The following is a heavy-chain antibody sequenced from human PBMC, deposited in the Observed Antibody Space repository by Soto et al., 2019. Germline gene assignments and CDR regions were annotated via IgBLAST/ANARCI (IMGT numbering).Heavy chain of an antibody. Sequence: SETLSLTCTVSGGSISSGGYYWSWIRQHPGKGLEWIGYIYYSGSTYYNPSLKSRVTISVDTSKNQFSLKLSSVTAADTAVYHCARSYDYVWGSYRTYDAFDIWGQGRMVTVSS. J-gene: IGHJ3*02. CDR1: GGSISSGGYY. CDR2: IYYSGST. CDR3: ARSYDYVWGSYRTYDAFDI. V-gene: IGHV4-31*03. D-gene: IGHD3-16*02.